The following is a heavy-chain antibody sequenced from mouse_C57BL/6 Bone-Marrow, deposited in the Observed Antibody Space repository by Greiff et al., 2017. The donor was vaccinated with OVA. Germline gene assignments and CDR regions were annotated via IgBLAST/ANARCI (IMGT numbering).Heavy chain of an antibody. CDR1: GYTFTNYW. CDR3: ARRGYDSETAGFAY. CDR2: IYPGGGYT. V-gene: IGHV1-63*01. D-gene: IGHD2-2*01. Sequence: VQLQQSGAELVRPGTSVKMSCKASGYTFTNYWIGWAKQRPGHGLEWIGDIYPGGGYTNYNEKFKGKATLTADKSSSTAYMQFSSLTSEDSAIYYCARRGYDSETAGFAYWGQGTLVTVSA. J-gene: IGHJ3*01.